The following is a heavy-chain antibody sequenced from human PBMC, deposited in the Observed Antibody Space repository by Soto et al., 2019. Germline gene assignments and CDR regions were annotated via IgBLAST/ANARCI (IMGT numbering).Heavy chain of an antibody. D-gene: IGHD5-12*01. CDR2: ISGSGVVT. J-gene: IGHJ4*02. V-gene: IGHV3-23*01. CDR1: RFKFSSYA. Sequence: EVQLLESGGGLVQPGGSLRLSCSASRFKFSSYAMSWVRQAPGKGLEWVSGISGSGVVTFYADSVKGRFTISRDNSKNKVYLQMNSLRAEDTAQYYCVKEWTPRRAFDFWGQGTLVTVSS. CDR3: VKEWTPRRAFDF.